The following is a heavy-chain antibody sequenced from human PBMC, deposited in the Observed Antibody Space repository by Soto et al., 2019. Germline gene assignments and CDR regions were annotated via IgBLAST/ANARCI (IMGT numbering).Heavy chain of an antibody. CDR3: ARQEYYYDTSGHIKFYAFHI. V-gene: IGHV4-59*08. J-gene: IGHJ3*02. CDR2: IYYSGST. CDR1: GGSISSYY. D-gene: IGHD3-22*01. Sequence: PSETLSLTCTVSGGSISSYYWSWIRQPPGKGLEWIGYIYYSGSTNYNPSLKSRVTISLDTSKNQFSLKLRSVTAADTAVYYCARQEYYYDTSGHIKFYAFHIWGQGTLVTVS.